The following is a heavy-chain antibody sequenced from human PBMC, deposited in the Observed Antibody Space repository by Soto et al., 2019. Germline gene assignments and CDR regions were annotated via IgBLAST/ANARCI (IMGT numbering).Heavy chain of an antibody. CDR1: DGSISTSRSY. CDR3: ARQPTTGDSDLWFDP. V-gene: IGHV4-39*01. Sequence: SQPLSLTCSVWDGSISTSRSYCDWIRQPPGKGLEWLGNIFYSGSTFYNPSLASRVSVSVDTSKNEFSLKLRSVTAADTAVYYCARQPTTGDSDLWFDPWGQGTLVTRLL. D-gene: IGHD3-22*01. CDR2: IFYSGST. J-gene: IGHJ5*02.